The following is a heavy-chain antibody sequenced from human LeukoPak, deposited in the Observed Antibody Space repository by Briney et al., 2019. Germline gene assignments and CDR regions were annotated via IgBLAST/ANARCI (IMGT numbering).Heavy chain of an antibody. Sequence: AAVKDSCKASGYTFTDYYMHWVRQAPGQGLEWMGWIYPNSGGSNYAQIFQGRVTMTRDTSISTAYMGLSRLRSDDTAVYFCARGRSDFYLDSWGQGTLVTV. V-gene: IGHV1-2*02. CDR2: IYPNSGGS. CDR1: GYTFTDYY. D-gene: IGHD3/OR15-3a*01. CDR3: ARGRSDFYLDS. J-gene: IGHJ4*02.